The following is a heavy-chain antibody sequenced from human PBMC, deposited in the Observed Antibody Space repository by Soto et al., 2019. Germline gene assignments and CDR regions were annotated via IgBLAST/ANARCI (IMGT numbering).Heavy chain of an antibody. CDR3: ARDPHEFWTSYWFDP. CDR2: ISAYDCKT. Sequence: GASVKVSCKTSGYTFNTYGINWVRQAPGQGLELMGWISAYDCKTTYAEKFQGRVTLTTDTSTSTAYMELRSLRSDDTAIYYCARDPHEFWTSYWFDPWGQGTPVTVSS. CDR1: GYTFNTYG. D-gene: IGHD3-3*01. J-gene: IGHJ5*02. V-gene: IGHV1-18*01.